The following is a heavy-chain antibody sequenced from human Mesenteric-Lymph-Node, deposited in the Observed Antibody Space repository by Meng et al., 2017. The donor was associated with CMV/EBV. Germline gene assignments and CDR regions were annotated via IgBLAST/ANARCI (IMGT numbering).Heavy chain of an antibody. CDR1: GFTFSSYA. CDR3: ARDRPTLGYCTSTTCPPDYYYGLDV. D-gene: IGHD2-2*01. V-gene: IGHV3-21*01. CDR2: ISSSSSYI. J-gene: IGHJ6*02. Sequence: GESLKISCAASGFTFSSYAMSWVRQAPGKGLEWVSSISSSSSYIYYADSVKGRFTISRDNAKNSLYLQMNSLRAEDTAVYYCARDRPTLGYCTSTTCPPDYYYGLDVWGQGTTVTVSS.